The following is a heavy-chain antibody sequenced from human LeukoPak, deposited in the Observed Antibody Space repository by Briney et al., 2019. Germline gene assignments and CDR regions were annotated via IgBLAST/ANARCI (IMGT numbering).Heavy chain of an antibody. V-gene: IGHV3-48*03. J-gene: IGHJ4*02. D-gene: IGHD6-19*01. CDR2: ISESGTSI. CDR1: GFTFSSYE. Sequence: GGSLRLSCAASGFTFSSYEMNWVRQAPGKGLEWVSYISESGTSIYYADSVRGRFTISRDNAKSSLYLQLNSLRAEDTAVYFCARDSSVAGIWGQGTLVTVSS. CDR3: ARDSSVAGI.